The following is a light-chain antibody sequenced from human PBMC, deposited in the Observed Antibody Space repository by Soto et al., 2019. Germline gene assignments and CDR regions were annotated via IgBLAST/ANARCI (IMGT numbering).Light chain of an antibody. CDR2: GAS. V-gene: IGKV3-15*01. J-gene: IGKJ1*01. CDR3: LQYGGSPRK. Sequence: EIVLTQSPITLCLSPGERATLSFRASQSVSSNLAWYQQKPGQSPRLLLYGASTRATGIPGRFSGSGSGTEFTLTISSLQSEDFPVYSCLQYGGSPRKFGEGTKADI. CDR1: QSVSSN.